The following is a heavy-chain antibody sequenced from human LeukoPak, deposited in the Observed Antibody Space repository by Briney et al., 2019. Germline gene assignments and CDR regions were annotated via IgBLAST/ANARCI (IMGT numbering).Heavy chain of an antibody. D-gene: IGHD3-3*01. Sequence: GGSLRLSCAASGISVSSNYMSWVRQTPGKGLQWVSVIYSGGSTYYADSVRGRFTVSRDESRNTLYLQMNSLRAEDTGLYYCARERVPSGSYFDYWGQGTLVTVSS. CDR3: ARERVPSGSYFDY. V-gene: IGHV3-66*01. CDR2: IYSGGST. CDR1: GISVSSNY. J-gene: IGHJ4*02.